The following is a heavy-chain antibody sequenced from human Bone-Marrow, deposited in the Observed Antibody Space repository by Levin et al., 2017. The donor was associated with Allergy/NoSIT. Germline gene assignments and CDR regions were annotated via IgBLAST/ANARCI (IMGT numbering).Heavy chain of an antibody. J-gene: IGHJ4*02. Sequence: GGSLRLFCAASGVPFSGYWMHWVRQAPGKGLMWVSRISGDGITTHYADSVKGRFTISRDNAKNTLYLQMNSLRADDTAVYYCTRAPFGGFDYWGQGTLVTVSS. D-gene: IGHD4-23*01. CDR1: GVPFSGYW. CDR3: TRAPFGGFDY. CDR2: ISGDGITT. V-gene: IGHV3-74*01.